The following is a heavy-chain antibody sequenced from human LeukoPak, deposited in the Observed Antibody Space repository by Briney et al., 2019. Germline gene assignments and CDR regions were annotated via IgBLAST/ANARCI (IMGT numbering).Heavy chain of an antibody. J-gene: IGHJ4*02. CDR1: GGSISSYY. V-gene: IGHV4-59*08. CDR2: IYYSGST. D-gene: IGHD6-19*01. Sequence: SETLSLTCTVSGGSISSYYWSWIRQLPGKGLEWIGYIYYSGSTNYNPSLKSRVTISVDTSKNQFSLKLSSVAAADTAVYYCARRDSSGWYAYFDYWGQGTLVTVSS. CDR3: ARRDSSGWYAYFDY.